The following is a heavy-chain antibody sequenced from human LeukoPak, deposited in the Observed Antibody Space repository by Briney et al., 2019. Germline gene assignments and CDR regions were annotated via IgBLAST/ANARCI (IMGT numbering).Heavy chain of an antibody. CDR3: ARDRSLYSSTWYVPRDGFDI. Sequence: ASVKVSCKASGYTFSSYGIIWVRQAPGQGLEWMGWISAYNGNTNYAQNLQGRVTMTTDTSTSTAYMELSSLRSEDTAVYYCARDRSLYSSTWYVPRDGFDIWGQGTMVTVSS. J-gene: IGHJ3*02. D-gene: IGHD6-13*01. CDR2: ISAYNGNT. V-gene: IGHV1-18*01. CDR1: GYTFSSYG.